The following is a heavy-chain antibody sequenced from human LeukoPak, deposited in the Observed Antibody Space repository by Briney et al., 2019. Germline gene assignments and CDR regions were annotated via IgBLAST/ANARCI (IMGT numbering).Heavy chain of an antibody. Sequence: ASVEVSCKASGYTFTGYYMHWVRQAPGQGLEWMGWINPNSGGTNYAQKFQGRVTMTRDTSISTAYMELSRLRSDDTAVYYCARGSDTMVRGASSAFDYWGQGTLVTVSS. CDR1: GYTFTGYY. D-gene: IGHD3-10*01. CDR3: ARGSDTMVRGASSAFDY. J-gene: IGHJ4*02. V-gene: IGHV1-2*02. CDR2: INPNSGGT.